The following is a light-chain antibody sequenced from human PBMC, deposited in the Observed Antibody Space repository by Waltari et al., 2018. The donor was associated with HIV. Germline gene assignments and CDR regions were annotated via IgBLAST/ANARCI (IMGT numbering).Light chain of an antibody. J-gene: IGLJ2*01. CDR1: SSDVGGSNY. V-gene: IGLV2-11*01. CDR3: YSYVGIYNVR. Sequence: QSALTQPRSVSGSPGQSVTISCTGTSSDVGGSNYVSWYHRHPGKAPKLMIYDVTRRPSGVPNRCSGSKSGNTASLTISGLQAEDEADYYCYSYVGIYNVRFGGGTRLTVL. CDR2: DVT.